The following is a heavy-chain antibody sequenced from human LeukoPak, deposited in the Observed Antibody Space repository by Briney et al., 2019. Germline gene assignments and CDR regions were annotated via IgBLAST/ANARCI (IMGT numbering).Heavy chain of an antibody. D-gene: IGHD3-22*01. Sequence: GGSLRLSCAASGFTFSSYAMSWVRQAPGKGLEWVSGISASGASTFYADSVKGRFTISRDNSKNTLYLQMNSLRAEDTAVYYCAKGSHYYDSSGYSEARNWGQGTLVTVSS. V-gene: IGHV3-23*01. J-gene: IGHJ4*02. CDR1: GFTFSSYA. CDR3: AKGSHYYDSSGYSEARN. CDR2: ISASGAST.